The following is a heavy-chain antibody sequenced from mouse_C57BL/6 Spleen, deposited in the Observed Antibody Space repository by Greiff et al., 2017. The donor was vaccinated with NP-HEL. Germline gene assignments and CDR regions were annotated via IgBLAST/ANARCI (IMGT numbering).Heavy chain of an antibody. J-gene: IGHJ4*01. Sequence: VQLQQSGPELVKPGASVKISCKASGYTFTDYYMNWVKQSHGKSLEWIGDLNPNNGGTSYNQKFKGKATLTVDKSSSTAYMELRSLTSEDSAVYYCARDYDYRCYAMDYWGQGTSVTVSS. CDR2: LNPNNGGT. V-gene: IGHV1-26*01. CDR1: GYTFTDYY. D-gene: IGHD2-4*01. CDR3: ARDYDYRCYAMDY.